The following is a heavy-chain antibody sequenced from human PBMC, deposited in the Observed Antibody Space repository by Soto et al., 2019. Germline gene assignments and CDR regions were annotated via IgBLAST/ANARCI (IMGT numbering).Heavy chain of an antibody. CDR1: GFSLSTSGVG. CDR3: AHIRAGGYSFGYQDYYYGMDV. CDR2: IYWNDDK. V-gene: IGHV2-5*01. Sequence: SGPTLVNPTQTLTLTCTFSGFSLSTSGVGVGWIRQPPGKALEWLALIYWNDDKRYSPSLKSRLTITKDTSKNQVGLTMTNMDPGNTATYYCAHIRAGGYSFGYQDYYYGMDVWGQGTTVTVSS. D-gene: IGHD5-18*01. J-gene: IGHJ6*02.